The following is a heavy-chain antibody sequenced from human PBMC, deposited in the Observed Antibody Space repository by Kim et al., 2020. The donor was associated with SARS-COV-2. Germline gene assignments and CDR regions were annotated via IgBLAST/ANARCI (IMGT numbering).Heavy chain of an antibody. V-gene: IGHV1-2*06. J-gene: IGHJ5*02. CDR3: ARDPHYYGSGNNWFDP. CDR1: GYTFTGYY. CDR2: INPNSGGT. Sequence: ASVKVSCKASGYTFTGYYMHWVRQAPGQGLEWMGRINPNSGGTNYAQKFQGRVTMTRDTSISTAYMELSRLRSDDTAVYYCARDPHYYGSGNNWFDPWGQGTLVTVSS. D-gene: IGHD3-10*01.